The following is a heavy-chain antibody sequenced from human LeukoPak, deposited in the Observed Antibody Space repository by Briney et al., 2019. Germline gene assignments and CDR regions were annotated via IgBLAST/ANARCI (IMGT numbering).Heavy chain of an antibody. CDR2: TYYRSKWYN. V-gene: IGHV6-1*01. D-gene: IGHD6-13*01. CDR1: GDSASSNSAA. Sequence: SQTLSLTCAISGDSASSNSAAWNWIRQSPSRGLEWLGRTYYRSKWYNDYAVSVKSRITINPDTSKNQFSLQLNSVTPEDTAVYYCARASYSSSWYGDNWFDPWGQGTLVTVSS. CDR3: ARASYSSSWYGDNWFDP. J-gene: IGHJ5*02.